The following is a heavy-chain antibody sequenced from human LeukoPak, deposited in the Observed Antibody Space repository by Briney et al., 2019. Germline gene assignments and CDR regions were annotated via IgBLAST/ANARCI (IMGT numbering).Heavy chain of an antibody. Sequence: SETLSLTCAVYGGSFSGYYWSWIRQPPGKGLEWIGEINHSGSTNYNPSLKSRVTISVDASKNQFSLKLSSVTAADTAVYYCARRLGRKFGERFYYYHYMDVWGKGTTVTISS. CDR2: INHSGST. CDR3: ARRLGRKFGERFYYYHYMDV. J-gene: IGHJ6*03. CDR1: GGSFSGYY. V-gene: IGHV4-34*01. D-gene: IGHD3-10*01.